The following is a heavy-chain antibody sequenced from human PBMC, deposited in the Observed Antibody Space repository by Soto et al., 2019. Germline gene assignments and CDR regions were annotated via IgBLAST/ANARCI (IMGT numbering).Heavy chain of an antibody. J-gene: IGHJ4*02. CDR2: ITFRGDTT. CDR3: AKLGTMGVFDN. Sequence: WGSLRISCASSVFTFSSYAMSWVRQAPGKGLDWLAGITFRGDTTYYADSVKGRFTLSRDNSRNRLDLQMNSLKVEDTALYYCAKLGTMGVFDNWGQGTMVTVSS. D-gene: IGHD1-26*01. V-gene: IGHV3-23*01. CDR1: VFTFSSYA.